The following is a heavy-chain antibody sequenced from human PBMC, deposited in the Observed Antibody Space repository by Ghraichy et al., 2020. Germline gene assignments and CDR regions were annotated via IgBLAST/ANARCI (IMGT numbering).Heavy chain of an antibody. J-gene: IGHJ6*02. CDR1: GFTFSSYG. CDR2: IWYDGSNK. V-gene: IGHV3-33*06. Sequence: LSLTCAASGFTFSSYGMHWVRQAPGKGLEWVAVIWYDGSNKYYADSVKGRFTISRDNSKDTLYLQMNSLRAEDTAVYYCAKDRDTLNYGMDVWGQGTTVTVSS. CDR3: AKDRDTLNYGMDV. D-gene: IGHD5-18*01.